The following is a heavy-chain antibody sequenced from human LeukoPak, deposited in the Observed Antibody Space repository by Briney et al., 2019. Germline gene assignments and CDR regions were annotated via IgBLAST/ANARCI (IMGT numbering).Heavy chain of an antibody. V-gene: IGHV5-10-1*01. CDR3: ARTYCSGGSCSDY. J-gene: IGHJ4*02. CDR1: GYSFTSYW. Sequence: GESLKISCKGSGYSFTSYWISWVRQMPGKGREWMGRIYPSDSYTNYSPSFQGHVTISADKSISTAYLQWSSLKASDTAMYYCARTYCSGGSCSDYWGQGTLVTVSS. D-gene: IGHD2-15*01. CDR2: IYPSDSYT.